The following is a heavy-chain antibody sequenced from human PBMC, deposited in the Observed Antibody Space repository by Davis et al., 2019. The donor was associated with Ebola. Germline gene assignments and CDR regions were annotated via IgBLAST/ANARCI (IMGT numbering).Heavy chain of an antibody. J-gene: IGHJ6*02. D-gene: IGHD6-19*01. CDR1: GGSFSAYY. V-gene: IGHV4-34*11. CDR2: IYYSGST. CDR3: ARKDGSSGWYNYYGMDV. Sequence: MPSETLSPTCAVYGGSFSAYYWSWIRQPPGKGLEWIGYIYYSGSTNYNPSLKSRATISVDTSKNQFSLKLSSVTAADTAVYYCARKDGSSGWYNYYGMDVWGQGTTVTVSS.